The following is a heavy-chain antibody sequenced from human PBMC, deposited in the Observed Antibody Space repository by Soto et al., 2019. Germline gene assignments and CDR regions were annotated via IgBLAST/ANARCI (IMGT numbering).Heavy chain of an antibody. D-gene: IGHD3-10*01. CDR3: VRPRLRGVPVFGY. Sequence: QVQLVESGGGVVQPGRSLRLSCAASGFTFSTYAMHWVRQAPGKGLEWVAILSYDGTITYYADSVKGRFTISRDTSKNTLYLQMNSLRAEDTAVYYCVRPRLRGVPVFGYWGQGALVTVSS. CDR2: LSYDGTIT. V-gene: IGHV3-30*03. CDR1: GFTFSTYA. J-gene: IGHJ4*02.